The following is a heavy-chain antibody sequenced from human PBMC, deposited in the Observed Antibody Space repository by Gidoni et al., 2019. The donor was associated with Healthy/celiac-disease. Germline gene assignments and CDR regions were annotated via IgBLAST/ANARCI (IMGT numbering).Heavy chain of an antibody. D-gene: IGHD1-1*01. CDR3: AKTLEDY. J-gene: IGHJ4*02. V-gene: IGHV3-30*18. CDR1: GFTFSSYG. CDR2: ISYDGSNK. Sequence: QVQLVESGGGVVQPGRSLSLSCAASGFTFSSYGMHWVRQAPGKGLEWVAVISYDGSNKYYADSVKGRFTISRDNSKNTLYLQMNSLRAEDTAVYYCAKTLEDYWGQGTLVTVSS.